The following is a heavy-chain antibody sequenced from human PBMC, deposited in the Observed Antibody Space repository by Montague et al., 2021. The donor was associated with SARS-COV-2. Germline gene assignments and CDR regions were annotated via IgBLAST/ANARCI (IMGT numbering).Heavy chain of an antibody. Sequence: SLRLSCEASGFTFSSYAMSSVRQAPVKGLEWVSAISGSGGSTYYXDSXHVRFTISRDNSKNTLYLQMNSLRAEDTAVYYCAKSPPSYYDILTGYQNLYYMDVWGKGTTVTVSS. CDR3: AKSPPSYYDILTGYQNLYYMDV. J-gene: IGHJ6*03. CDR2: ISGSGGST. D-gene: IGHD3-9*01. CDR1: GFTFSSYA. V-gene: IGHV3-23*01.